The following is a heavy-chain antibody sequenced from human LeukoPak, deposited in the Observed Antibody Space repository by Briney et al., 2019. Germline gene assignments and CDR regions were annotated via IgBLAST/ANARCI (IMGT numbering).Heavy chain of an antibody. J-gene: IGHJ4*02. Sequence: GGSLRPSCAASGFTFSNYGMSWVRQAPGKGLEWVSAISDSGAGTYYADSVKGRFTISRDNSKNTLYLQMNSLRAEDTAVYYCARERIAAAGTAFDYWGQGTLVTVSS. V-gene: IGHV3-23*01. CDR3: ARERIAAAGTAFDY. D-gene: IGHD6-13*01. CDR2: ISDSGAGT. CDR1: GFTFSNYG.